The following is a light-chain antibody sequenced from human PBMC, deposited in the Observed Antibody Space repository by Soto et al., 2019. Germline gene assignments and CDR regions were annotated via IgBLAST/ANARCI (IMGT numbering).Light chain of an antibody. J-gene: IGKJ3*01. CDR2: DAS. CDR3: QHYGDSLFT. Sequence: EIVVTQSPATLSLSPGERATLSCRASQSVSSYLAWYQQKPGQAPRLLIYDASNRATGIPARFSGSGSGTDFTLTISSLEPEDFAVYYCQHYGDSLFTFGPGTKVEFK. CDR1: QSVSSY. V-gene: IGKV3-11*01.